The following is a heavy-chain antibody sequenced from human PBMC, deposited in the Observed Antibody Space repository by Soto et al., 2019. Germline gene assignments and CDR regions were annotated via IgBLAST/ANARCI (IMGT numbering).Heavy chain of an antibody. Sequence: GGSLRLSCAASGFTFSSYGMHWVRQAPGKGLEWVAVISYDGSNKYYADSVKGRFTISRDNSKNTLYLQMNSLRAEDTAVYYCAREDIVVVPAAQHIYYYYGMDVWGQGTTVNLSS. D-gene: IGHD2-2*01. J-gene: IGHJ6*02. CDR2: ISYDGSNK. V-gene: IGHV3-30*03. CDR1: GFTFSSYG. CDR3: AREDIVVVPAAQHIYYYYGMDV.